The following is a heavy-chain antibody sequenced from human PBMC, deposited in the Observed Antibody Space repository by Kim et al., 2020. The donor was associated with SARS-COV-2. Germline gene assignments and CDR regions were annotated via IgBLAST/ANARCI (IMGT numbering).Heavy chain of an antibody. CDR3: AKDKNYDSSGYYYFYYGMDV. V-gene: IGHV3-30*02. Sequence: GRFTISRDSSKNTLYLQMNSLRAEDTAVYYCAKDKNYDSSGYYYFYYGMDVWGQGTTVTVSS. D-gene: IGHD3-22*01. J-gene: IGHJ6*02.